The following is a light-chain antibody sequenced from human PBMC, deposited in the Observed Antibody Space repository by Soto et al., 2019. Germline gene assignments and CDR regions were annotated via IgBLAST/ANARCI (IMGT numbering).Light chain of an antibody. V-gene: IGKV4-1*01. Sequence: DIVTTQSPDSLAVSLGERATINCKSSQSVLYSSNNKNYLAWYQQKPGQPPKLLIYWASTRESGVPDRFSGSGSGTDFTLTISSLQAGDVAVYYCQQYFTIPHNFGQGTKVDIK. CDR1: QSVLYSSNNKNY. CDR3: QQYFTIPHN. CDR2: WAS. J-gene: IGKJ2*01.